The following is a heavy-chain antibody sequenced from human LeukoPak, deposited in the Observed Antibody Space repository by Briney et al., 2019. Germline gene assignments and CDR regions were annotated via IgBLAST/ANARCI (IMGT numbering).Heavy chain of an antibody. CDR2: IYTSGST. V-gene: IGHV4-4*07. CDR3: ARDQLLWFGESYFDY. J-gene: IGHJ4*02. CDR1: GGSISSYY. Sequence: SETLSLTCTVSGGSISSYYWSWIRQPAGKGLEWTGRIYTSGSTNYNPSLKSRVTMSVDTSKNQFSLKLSSVTAADTAVYYCARDQLLWFGESYFDYWGQGTLVTVSS. D-gene: IGHD3-10*01.